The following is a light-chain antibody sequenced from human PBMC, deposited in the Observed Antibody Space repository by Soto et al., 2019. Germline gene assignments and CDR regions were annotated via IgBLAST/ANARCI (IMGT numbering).Light chain of an antibody. CDR1: QSVPNSY. CDR2: GAS. CDR3: QRYGTSST. Sequence: EIVLTQSPGTLSLSPGERATLSCRAIQSVPNSYLAWYQQKPGQAPRLLIYGASSRATGIPVRFSGSGSGTDFTLTISRPEPEDFAVYFCQRYGTSSTFGQGTKVEIK. V-gene: IGKV3-20*01. J-gene: IGKJ1*01.